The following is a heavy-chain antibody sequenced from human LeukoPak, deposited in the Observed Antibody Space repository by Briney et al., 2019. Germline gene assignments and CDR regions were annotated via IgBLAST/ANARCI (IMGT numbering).Heavy chain of an antibody. Sequence: SETLSLTCTLSGYSISSGYYWGWIRPPPGKGLAWIGSIYHSGSTYYNPSLKSRVTISLDTSENQFSLELSSVTAADTAVYYCARDLYSSGWGYFDYWGQGTLVTVSS. D-gene: IGHD6-19*01. CDR2: IYHSGST. CDR1: GYSISSGYY. J-gene: IGHJ4*02. V-gene: IGHV4-38-2*02. CDR3: ARDLYSSGWGYFDY.